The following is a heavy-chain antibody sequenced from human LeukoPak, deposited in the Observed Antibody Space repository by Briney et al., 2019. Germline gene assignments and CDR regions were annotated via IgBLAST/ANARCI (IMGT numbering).Heavy chain of an antibody. Sequence: PSETLSLTCTVSGGSISSGDYYWSWIRHPPGTGPEWIGYIYYSGSTYYNPSPKSRVTISVDTSKTQFSLKLNSVTAADTAVYYCAREVPWVWNFDLWGRGTLVTVSS. J-gene: IGHJ2*01. D-gene: IGHD1-26*01. V-gene: IGHV4-30-4*01. CDR1: GGSISSGDYY. CDR2: IYYSGST. CDR3: AREVPWVWNFDL.